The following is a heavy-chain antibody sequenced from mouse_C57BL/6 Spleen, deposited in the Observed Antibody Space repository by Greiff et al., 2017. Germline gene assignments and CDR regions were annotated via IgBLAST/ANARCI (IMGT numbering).Heavy chain of an antibody. Sequence: QVQLQQPGAELVKPGASVKMSCKASGYTFTSYWITWVKQRPGQGLEWIGDIYPGSGSTNYNEKFKSKATLTVDTSSSTAYMQRSSLTSEDSAVYYCAREDDGYPPWFAYWGQGTLVTVSA. V-gene: IGHV1-55*01. CDR2: IYPGSGST. CDR3: AREDDGYPPWFAY. CDR1: GYTFTSYW. J-gene: IGHJ3*01. D-gene: IGHD2-3*01.